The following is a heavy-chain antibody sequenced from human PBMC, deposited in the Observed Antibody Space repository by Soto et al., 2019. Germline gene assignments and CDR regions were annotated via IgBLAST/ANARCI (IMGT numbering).Heavy chain of an antibody. D-gene: IGHD3-10*01. CDR1: GFTFSSYA. V-gene: IGHV3-23*01. J-gene: IGHJ5*02. Sequence: GGSLRLSCAASGFTFSSYAMSWVRQAPGKGLEWVSAISGSGGSTYYADSVKGRFTISRDNSKNTLYLQMNSLRAEDTAVYYCAKGGLGYYGSGSYSPQSDWFDPWGQGTLVTVSS. CDR2: ISGSGGST. CDR3: AKGGLGYYGSGSYSPQSDWFDP.